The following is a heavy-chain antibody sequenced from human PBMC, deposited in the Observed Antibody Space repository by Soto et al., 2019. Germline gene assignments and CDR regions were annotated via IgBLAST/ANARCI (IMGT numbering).Heavy chain of an antibody. CDR2: ISSTTNYI. V-gene: IGHV3-21*06. Sequence: ESGGGLVKPGGSLRLSCAASGFTFTMYSMNWVRQDPGKGLEWVSSISSTTNYIYYGDSMKGRFTISRDNAKNSLYLEMTSLRAEDKDVYYGARESEDLTSNFDYWGQGTLVTVSS. J-gene: IGHJ4*02. CDR1: GFTFTMYS. CDR3: ARESEDLTSNFDY.